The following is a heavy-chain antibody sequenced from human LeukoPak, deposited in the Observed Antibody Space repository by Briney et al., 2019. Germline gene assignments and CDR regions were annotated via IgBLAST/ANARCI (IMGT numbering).Heavy chain of an antibody. V-gene: IGHV1-8*01. J-gene: IGHJ4*02. CDR1: GHTFNSYD. CDR2: MNPHSGNT. D-gene: IGHD3-10*01. Sequence: ASVKVSCKTSGHTFNSYDINWVRQTTGQGLEWMGWMNPHSGNTDYAQKLQGRVTITRNTSIGTVYMEPTSLRYEDTAVYYCARRELFGDYFDSWGQGTLVTVSS. CDR3: ARRELFGDYFDS.